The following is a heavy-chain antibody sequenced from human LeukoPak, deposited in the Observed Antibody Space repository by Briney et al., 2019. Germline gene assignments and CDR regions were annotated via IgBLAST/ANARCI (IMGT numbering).Heavy chain of an antibody. J-gene: IGHJ6*03. CDR2: INWNGGST. Sequence: GGSRRLACAASGFTFDDYGMSWVRQAPGKGLEWVSGINWNGGSTGYADSVKGRFTISRDNAKNSLYLQMNSLRAEDTSLYYCARARDIVVVVAATLRTNYYMDVWGNGPTVTVSS. V-gene: IGHV3-20*04. CDR3: ARARDIVVVVAATLRTNYYMDV. D-gene: IGHD2-15*01. CDR1: GFTFDDYG.